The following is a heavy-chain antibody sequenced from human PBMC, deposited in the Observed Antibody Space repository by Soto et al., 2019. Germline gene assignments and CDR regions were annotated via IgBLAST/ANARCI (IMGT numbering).Heavy chain of an antibody. CDR3: AKDQASGQGSFDS. V-gene: IGHV3-30*18. CDR2: IPCDGSNQ. J-gene: IGHJ4*02. Sequence: PGGSLRLSCAASGFTFNIYGMHWVRQAPDKGLEWVALIPCDGSNQYYADSVKGRFTISRDNSKNTLFLQMNSLRADDTAVYYCAKDQASGQGSFDSWGQGTLVTVSS. CDR1: GFTFNIYG.